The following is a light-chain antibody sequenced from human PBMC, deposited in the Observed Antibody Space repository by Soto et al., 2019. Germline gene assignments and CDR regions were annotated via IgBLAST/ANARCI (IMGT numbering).Light chain of an antibody. V-gene: IGKV3D-20*01. CDR1: QSVSNTY. Sequence: EIVLTQSPATLSLSPGERATLSCGASQSVSNTYLAWYQHKPGLAPRLLVYHASSRATGIPDRFSGSGSGTDFTLTISRLEPEDFVVYYCQHYGNSLAFGGGTKVEIK. J-gene: IGKJ4*01. CDR2: HAS. CDR3: QHYGNSLA.